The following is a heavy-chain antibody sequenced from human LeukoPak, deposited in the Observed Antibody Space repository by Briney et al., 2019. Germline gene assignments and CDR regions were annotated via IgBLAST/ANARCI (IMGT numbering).Heavy chain of an antibody. V-gene: IGHV4-39*07. J-gene: IGHJ4*02. D-gene: IGHD6-13*01. CDR1: GGSISSSSYY. Sequence: SETLSLTCTVSGGSISSSSYYWGWIRQPPGKGLEWIGSIYYGGITYYNPSLKSRVTISVDTSKNQFSLKLSSVTAADTAVYYCAGGGGIAAAVLWYWGQGTLVTVSS. CDR3: AGGGGIAAAVLWY. CDR2: IYYGGIT.